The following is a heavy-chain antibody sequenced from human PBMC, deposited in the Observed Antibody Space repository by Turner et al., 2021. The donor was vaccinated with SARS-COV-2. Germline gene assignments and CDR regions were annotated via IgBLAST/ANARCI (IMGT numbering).Heavy chain of an antibody. V-gene: IGHV3-21*01. CDR1: GFIFSSYS. CDR2: ISSSSSYI. Sequence: EVQLVESGGGLVKPGGSLRLSCAASGFIFSSYSMNWVRQARGKGLEWVSSISSSSSYIYYADSLKGRFTISRDNAKNSLYLQMNSLRAEDTAVYYCARWTSYYYDNSGYYPAQFDYWGQGTLVTVSS. D-gene: IGHD3-22*01. J-gene: IGHJ4*02. CDR3: ARWTSYYYDNSGYYPAQFDY.